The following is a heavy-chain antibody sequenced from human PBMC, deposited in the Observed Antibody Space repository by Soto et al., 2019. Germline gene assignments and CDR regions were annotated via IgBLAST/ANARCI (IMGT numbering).Heavy chain of an antibody. J-gene: IGHJ4*02. CDR3: AKGSYGVYDY. CDR2: ISYDGSNK. Sequence: PGGSLRLSCAASGFTFSSYGMHWVRQAPGKGLEWVAVISYDGSNKYYADSVKGRFTISRDNSKNTLYLQMNSLRAEDTAVYYCAKGSYGVYDYWGQGTLVTVSS. CDR1: GFTFSSYG. D-gene: IGHD4-17*01. V-gene: IGHV3-30*18.